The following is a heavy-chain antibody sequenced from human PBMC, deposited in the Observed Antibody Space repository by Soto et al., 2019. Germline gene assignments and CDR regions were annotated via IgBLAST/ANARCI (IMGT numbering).Heavy chain of an antibody. CDR3: GKAYSNSWPNDWFDP. CDR1: GFTFSSYA. V-gene: IGHV3-23*01. J-gene: IGHJ5*02. D-gene: IGHD6-13*01. Sequence: EVQLLESGGGWLQPGGSLRLSCAASGFTFSSYAMNWVRQAPGKGLEWVSGITGSGAGSYYSDSVKGRFTISRDNSKNTLYLQRNSLRAEDTAVYYCGKAYSNSWPNDWFDPWGQGTLVTVSS. CDR2: ITGSGAGS.